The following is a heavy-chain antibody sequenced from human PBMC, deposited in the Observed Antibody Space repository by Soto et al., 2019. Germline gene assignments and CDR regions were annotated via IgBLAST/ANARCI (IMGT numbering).Heavy chain of an antibody. V-gene: IGHV4-59*01. J-gene: IGHJ6*02. Sequence: SETLSLTCTVSGGSISSYYWSWIRQPPGKGLEWIGYIYYSGSTNYNPSLKSRVTISVDTSKNQFSLKLSSVTAADTAVYYCARGNDFWSGYPWGYYGMDVWGQGTTVTVSS. CDR2: IYYSGST. CDR3: ARGNDFWSGYPWGYYGMDV. D-gene: IGHD3-3*01. CDR1: GGSISSYY.